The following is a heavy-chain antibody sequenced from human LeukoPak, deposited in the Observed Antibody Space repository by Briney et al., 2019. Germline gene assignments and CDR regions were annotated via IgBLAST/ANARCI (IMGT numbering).Heavy chain of an antibody. Sequence: GGSLRLSCAASGFTVSSNYMSWVRQAPGKGLEWVSLISSSSSYIYYADSVKGRFTISRDNAKNSLYLQMNSLRAEDTAVYYCAREWFGELGDAFDIWGQGTMVTVSS. CDR3: AREWFGELGDAFDI. CDR1: GFTVSSNY. CDR2: ISSSSSYI. J-gene: IGHJ3*02. V-gene: IGHV3-21*01. D-gene: IGHD3-10*01.